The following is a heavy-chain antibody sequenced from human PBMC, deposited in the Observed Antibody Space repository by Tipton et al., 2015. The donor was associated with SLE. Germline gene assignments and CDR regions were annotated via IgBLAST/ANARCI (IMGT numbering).Heavy chain of an antibody. V-gene: IGHV4-59*01. J-gene: IGHJ4*02. CDR1: GVSISNYY. D-gene: IGHD3-9*01. CDR3: ARGKRHYDVLTGYYSKPHYFDF. Sequence: TLSLTCNVSGVSISNYYWTWIRQPPGKGLEWIGYLYSGASTVYNPSLKSRVAISVDTSENQVSLKLRSVTAADTAVYYCARGKRHYDVLTGYYSKPHYFDFWGQGTVVAVSP. CDR2: LYSGAST.